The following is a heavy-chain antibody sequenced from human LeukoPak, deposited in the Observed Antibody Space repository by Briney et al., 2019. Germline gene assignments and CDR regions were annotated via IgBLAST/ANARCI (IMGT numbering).Heavy chain of an antibody. Sequence: SETLSLTCTVSGGSISSSSYYWGWIRQPPGKGLEWIGSIYYSGSTYYNPSLKSRVTISVGTSKNQFSLKLSSVTAADTAVYYCAREAAAAEDYYYYYYMDVWGKGTTVTISS. J-gene: IGHJ6*03. V-gene: IGHV4-39*02. CDR1: GGSISSSSYY. CDR3: AREAAAAEDYYYYYYMDV. CDR2: IYYSGST. D-gene: IGHD6-13*01.